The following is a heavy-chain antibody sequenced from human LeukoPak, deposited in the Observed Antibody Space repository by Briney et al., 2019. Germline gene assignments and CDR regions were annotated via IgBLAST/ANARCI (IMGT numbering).Heavy chain of an antibody. CDR3: ARGSKSFIAVATRTLDY. CDR2: INHSGST. D-gene: IGHD6-19*01. Sequence: KPSETLSLTCAVYGGSFSGYYWSWIRQPPGKGLEWIGEINHSGSTNYNPSLKSRVTISVDTSKNQFSLKLSSVTAADTAVYYCARGSKSFIAVATRTLDYWGQGTLVTVSS. CDR1: GGSFSGYY. V-gene: IGHV4-34*01. J-gene: IGHJ4*02.